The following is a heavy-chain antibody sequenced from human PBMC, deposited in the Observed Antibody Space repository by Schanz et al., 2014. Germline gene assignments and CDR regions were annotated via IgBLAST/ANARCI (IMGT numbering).Heavy chain of an antibody. J-gene: IGHJ4*02. V-gene: IGHV3-48*01. D-gene: IGHD6-19*01. Sequence: VQLVESGGGLVRPGGSLRLSCAASGFTFSSYTMNWVRQAPEKGLEWVSYISSSSGTIYYADSVKGRFTISRDNAKNLLYLQMNGLRAEDTAVYYCARPTITVAGRLADYWGQGIL. CDR2: ISSSSGTI. CDR3: ARPTITVAGRLADY. CDR1: GFTFSSYT.